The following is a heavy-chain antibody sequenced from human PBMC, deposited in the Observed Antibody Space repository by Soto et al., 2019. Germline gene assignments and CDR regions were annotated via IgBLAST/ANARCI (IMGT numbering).Heavy chain of an antibody. V-gene: IGHV1-69*13. D-gene: IGHD2-2*02. J-gene: IGHJ6*02. CDR1: GGTFSSYA. CDR2: IIPIFGTA. Sequence: GASVKVSCKASGGTFSSYAISWVRQAPGQGLEWMGGIIPIFGTANYAQKFQGRVTITADESTSTAYMELRSLRSEDTAMYYCASYCSSTSCYTGPYYYYGMDVWGQGTTVTVSS. CDR3: ASYCSSTSCYTGPYYYYGMDV.